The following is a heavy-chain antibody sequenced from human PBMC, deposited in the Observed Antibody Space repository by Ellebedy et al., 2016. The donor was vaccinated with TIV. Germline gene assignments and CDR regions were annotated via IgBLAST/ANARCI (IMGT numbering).Heavy chain of an antibody. J-gene: IGHJ4*02. V-gene: IGHV5-51*01. CDR1: GYSFSSYW. CDR2: VYTGESDT. CDR3: ARSYYYDSSGYSYGPGY. D-gene: IGHD3-22*01. Sequence: GESLKISCKGFGYSFSSYWIASVRQLPGKGLEWLGNVYTGESDTRYIPSFEGQVTMSADKSISTAYLQWSSLKASDTDMYYCARSYYYDSSGYSYGPGYWGQGTLVPVAS.